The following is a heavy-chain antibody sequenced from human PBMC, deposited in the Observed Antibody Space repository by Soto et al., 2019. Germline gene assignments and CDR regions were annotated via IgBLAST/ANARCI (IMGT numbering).Heavy chain of an antibody. CDR3: AKGSSSVYYYYYGIDV. Sequence: GGSLRLSCAASGFTFSSYWMSWVRQAPGKGLEWVANIKQDGSEKYYVDSVKGRFTISRDNAKNSLYLQMNSLRTEDTAVYYCAKGSSSVYYYYYGIDVWGQGTTVTVSS. CDR1: GFTFSSYW. D-gene: IGHD6-6*01. V-gene: IGHV3-7*01. CDR2: IKQDGSEK. J-gene: IGHJ6*02.